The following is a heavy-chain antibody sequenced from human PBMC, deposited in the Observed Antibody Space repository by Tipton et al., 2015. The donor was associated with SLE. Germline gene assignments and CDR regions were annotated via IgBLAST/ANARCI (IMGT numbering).Heavy chain of an antibody. Sequence: TLSLTCSVSGDSISSYYWSWIRQPAGGGLEWIGRIYTSVSTYYNSSLQSRVPMSVDTSTNQFSLRLSSVTAADTAEYYCAREGDCGGDCSSGFDSWGQVTLITVSS. CDR1: GDSISSYY. V-gene: IGHV4-4*07. CDR3: AREGDCGGDCSSGFDS. J-gene: IGHJ4*02. D-gene: IGHD2-21*01. CDR2: IYTSVST.